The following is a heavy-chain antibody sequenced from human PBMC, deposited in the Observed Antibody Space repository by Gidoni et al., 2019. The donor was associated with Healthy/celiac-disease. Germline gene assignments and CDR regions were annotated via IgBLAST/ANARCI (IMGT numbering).Heavy chain of an antibody. D-gene: IGHD2-21*02. CDR2: ISGSGGST. V-gene: IGHV3-23*01. CDR3: AKAGGDYGGPTDFDY. CDR1: GFTFSSYA. Sequence: EVQLLESGGGLVQPGGSLRLSCAASGFTFSSYAMSWVRQAPGKGLEWVSAISGSGGSTYYEDSVKGLFTISRDNSKNTLYLQMTSLRAEDTAVYYCAKAGGDYGGPTDFDYWGQGTLVTVSS. J-gene: IGHJ4*02.